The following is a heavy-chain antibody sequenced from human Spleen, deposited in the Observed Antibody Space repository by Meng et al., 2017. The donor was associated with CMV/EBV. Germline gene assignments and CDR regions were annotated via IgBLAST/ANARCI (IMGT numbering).Heavy chain of an antibody. J-gene: IGHJ3*02. CDR1: GFTFHDYA. CDR3: ARAVGPTIVDALDI. Sequence: LSLTCAASGFTFHDYAMHWVRQAPGKGLEWVSGISRNSGSIVYADSVKGRFTISRDNAKNSLYLQMNSLRAEDTALYYCARAVGPTIVDALDIWGPGTLVTVSS. V-gene: IGHV3-9*01. CDR2: ISRNSGSI. D-gene: IGHD1-26*01.